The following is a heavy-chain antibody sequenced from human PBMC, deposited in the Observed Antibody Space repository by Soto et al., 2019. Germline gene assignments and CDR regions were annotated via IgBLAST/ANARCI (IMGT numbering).Heavy chain of an antibody. J-gene: IGHJ4*02. CDR2: INAGYGNT. CDR1: GYTFSSYA. D-gene: IGHD7-27*01. CDR3: ARDTGDGTFDF. Sequence: ASVKVSCKASGYTFSSYAMHWVRQAPGQRLEWMGWINAGYGNTKSSQKFQDRVTISRDTSASTAYMELTSLRSEDTAVYYCARDTGDGTFDFWGQGTMVTVSS. V-gene: IGHV1-3*01.